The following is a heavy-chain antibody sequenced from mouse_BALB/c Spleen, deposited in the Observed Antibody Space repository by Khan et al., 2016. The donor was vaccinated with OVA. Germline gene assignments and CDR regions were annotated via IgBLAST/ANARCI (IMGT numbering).Heavy chain of an antibody. Sequence: EVKLVESGPGLVKPSQSLSLTCTVTGYSITSDYAWNWIRQFPGNKLEWMGYISYSGSTNYNPALKSRISITRDTSKNQFFLQLNSVTTDDTATYYCARDGSRYNYAMDYWGQGTSVTVSP. J-gene: IGHJ4*01. CDR1: GYSITSDYA. D-gene: IGHD2-3*01. V-gene: IGHV3-2*02. CDR3: ARDGSRYNYAMDY. CDR2: ISYSGST.